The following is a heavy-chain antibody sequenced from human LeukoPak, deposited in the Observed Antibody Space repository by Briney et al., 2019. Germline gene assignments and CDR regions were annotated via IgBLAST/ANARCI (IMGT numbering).Heavy chain of an antibody. V-gene: IGHV3-66*01. CDR2: LYSGGDT. CDR3: ARAIGSAFDY. Sequence: GGSLRLSRAASGFTVSSNYMTWVRQAPGKGLEWVSVLYSGGDTYYADSVKGRFTISRDNSKNTLYLQMNSLRAEDTAVYYCARAIGSAFDYWGQGTLVTVSS. J-gene: IGHJ4*02. D-gene: IGHD1-26*01. CDR1: GFTVSSNY.